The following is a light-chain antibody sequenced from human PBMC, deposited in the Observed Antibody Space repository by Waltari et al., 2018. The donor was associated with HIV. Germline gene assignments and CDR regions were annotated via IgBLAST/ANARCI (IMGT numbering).Light chain of an antibody. CDR2: GAS. V-gene: IGKV3-20*01. Sequence: EIVLTQSPGTLSLSPGERATLSCRASQSVSSSYLAWYQQKPGQAPRLLIYGASSRATGIPDMFSGSGSGTDFTLTISRLEPEDFAVYYCQQYGSSLGQGTKLEIK. J-gene: IGKJ2*01. CDR1: QSVSSSY. CDR3: QQYGSS.